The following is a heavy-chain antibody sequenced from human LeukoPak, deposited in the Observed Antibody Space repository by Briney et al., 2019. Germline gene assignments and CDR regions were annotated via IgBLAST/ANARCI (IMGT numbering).Heavy chain of an antibody. CDR1: GFTFDDYA. CDR2: ISWNSGSI. CDR3: AKGRRSPGDWYFDL. Sequence: PGRSLRLSCAASGFTFDDYAMHWVRRAPGKGLEWVSGISWNSGSIGYADSVKGRFTISRDNAKNSLYLQMNSLRAEDTALYYCAKGRRSPGDWYFDLWGRGTLVTVSS. V-gene: IGHV3-9*01. D-gene: IGHD3-10*01. J-gene: IGHJ2*01.